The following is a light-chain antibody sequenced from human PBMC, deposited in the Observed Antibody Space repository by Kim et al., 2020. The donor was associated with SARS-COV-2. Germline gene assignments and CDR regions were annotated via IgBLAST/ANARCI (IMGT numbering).Light chain of an antibody. J-gene: IGKJ5*01. V-gene: IGKV1-39*01. CDR3: QQSYDTPI. CDR2: AAT. Sequence: DSHLTQSPSSLSASVGDRVTITCRTSQDLNTYMNWYQHKPGKAPKLLIYAATTLQDGVPSRFSGNTSGTYFTLTINSLQPDDFATYYCQQSYDTPIFGQGTRLEIK. CDR1: QDLNTY.